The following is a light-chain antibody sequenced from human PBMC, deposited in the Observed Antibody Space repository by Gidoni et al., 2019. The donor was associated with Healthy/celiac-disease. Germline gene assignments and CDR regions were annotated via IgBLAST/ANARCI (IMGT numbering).Light chain of an antibody. J-gene: IGKJ4*01. Sequence: DIQMTQSPSSLSASVGDRVTITCQASQDISNYLNWYQQKPGKAPKLLIYDASNLETGVPSRFSASGSGTDFTFTISSLQPEDIATYYCQQYDNLPLTFGGGTKVEIK. CDR1: QDISNY. CDR3: QQYDNLPLT. V-gene: IGKV1-33*01. CDR2: DAS.